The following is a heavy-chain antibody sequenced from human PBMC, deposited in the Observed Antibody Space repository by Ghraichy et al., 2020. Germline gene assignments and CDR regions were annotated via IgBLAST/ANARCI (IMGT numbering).Heavy chain of an antibody. CDR2: ISDSGGSA. CDR3: AKGGLRYCSGGTCYPFDS. CDR1: GFAFNNYA. Sequence: GGSLRLSCSASGFAFNNYAMGWVRLTPGKGLEWVSGISDSGGSAYYADSVKGRFTISRDNSKNTVDMQMNSLRADDAAIYYCAKGGLRYCSGGTCYPFDSWDQGTLVPVSS. J-gene: IGHJ4*02. V-gene: IGHV3-23*01. D-gene: IGHD2-15*01.